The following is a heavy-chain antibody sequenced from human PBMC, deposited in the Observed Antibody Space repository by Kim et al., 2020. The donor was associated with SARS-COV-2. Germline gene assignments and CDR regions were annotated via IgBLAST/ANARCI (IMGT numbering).Heavy chain of an antibody. J-gene: IGHJ6*02. CDR3: ARDIGGFWSAFDCYYGMDV. CDR1: GFTFSSYA. Sequence: GGSLRLSCAASGFTFSSYAMHWVRQAPGKGLEYVAAISSNGGSAYYANSVKGRCTISRDNSKNTLYLQMGSLRAEDMAVYYCARDIGGFWSAFDCYYGMDVWGQGTPVTVSS. D-gene: IGHD3-3*01. V-gene: IGHV3-64*01. CDR2: ISSNGGSA.